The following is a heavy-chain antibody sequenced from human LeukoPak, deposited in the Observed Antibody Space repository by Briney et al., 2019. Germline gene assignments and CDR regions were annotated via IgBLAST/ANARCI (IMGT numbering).Heavy chain of an antibody. J-gene: IGHJ6*03. Sequence: PGGSLRLSCAASGFTFSSYEMNWVRQAPGKGLEWVSYISSSGSTIYYADSVKGRFTISRDNAKNSLYLQMNSLRAEDTAVYYYARDGAEYYYYMDVWGKGTTVTVSS. CDR1: GFTFSSYE. V-gene: IGHV3-48*03. CDR2: ISSSGSTI. CDR3: ARDGAEYYYYMDV.